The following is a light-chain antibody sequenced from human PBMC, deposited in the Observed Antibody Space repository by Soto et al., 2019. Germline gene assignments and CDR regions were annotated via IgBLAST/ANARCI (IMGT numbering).Light chain of an antibody. CDR3: FSYATSNTYV. Sequence: QSALTQPASVSGSPGQSITISCTGTSNDVGNYNYVSWYQHRPGKVPQLMIYDVSYRPSGVSNRFSGSKSGNTASLTISGLQAEDEADYFCFSYATSNTYVFGTGTKLTVL. V-gene: IGLV2-14*03. J-gene: IGLJ1*01. CDR2: DVS. CDR1: SNDVGNYNY.